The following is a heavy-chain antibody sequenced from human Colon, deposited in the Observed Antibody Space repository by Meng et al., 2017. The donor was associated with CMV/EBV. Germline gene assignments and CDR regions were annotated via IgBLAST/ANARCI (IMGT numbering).Heavy chain of an antibody. V-gene: IGHV1-18*01. CDR3: ARAGAAVTTHFDM. CDR2: VSAENGNT. D-gene: IGHD4-17*01. Sequence: KASGYNFDIFGVTWVRQAPGQGLEWMGWVSAENGNTNYAQKFQGRVTVTTDTSTKTAYMELRSLRSDDSAVYYCARAGAAVTTHFDMWGQGTLVTVSS. J-gene: IGHJ4*02. CDR1: GYNFDIFG.